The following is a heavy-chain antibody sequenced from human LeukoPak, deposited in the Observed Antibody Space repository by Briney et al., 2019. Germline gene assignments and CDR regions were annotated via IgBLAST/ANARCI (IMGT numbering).Heavy chain of an antibody. V-gene: IGHV3-64D*06. CDR3: VKSSGGGIAAAGTAYY. CDR2: ISSNGVST. Sequence: PGGSLRLSCSASGFTFSSYAMHWVRQAPGKGLESVSAISSNGVSTYYADSVKGRFTNSRDNSKNTLYLQMSSLRAEDTAVYYCVKSSGGGIAAAGTAYYWGQGTLVTVSS. D-gene: IGHD6-13*01. CDR1: GFTFSSYA. J-gene: IGHJ4*02.